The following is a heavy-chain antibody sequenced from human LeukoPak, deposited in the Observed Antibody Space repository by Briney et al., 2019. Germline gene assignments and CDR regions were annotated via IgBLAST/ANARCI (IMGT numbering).Heavy chain of an antibody. CDR1: GYTFTSYG. CDR2: ISAYNGNT. V-gene: IGHV1-18*01. D-gene: IGHD2-2*01. Sequence: ASVKVSCKASGYTFTSYGISWVRQTPGQGLEWMGWISAYNGNTNYAQKLQGRVTMTTDTSTSTAYMELRSLRSDDTAVYYCAVHVSSTSKGAFDYWGQGTLVTVSS. J-gene: IGHJ4*02. CDR3: AVHVSSTSKGAFDY.